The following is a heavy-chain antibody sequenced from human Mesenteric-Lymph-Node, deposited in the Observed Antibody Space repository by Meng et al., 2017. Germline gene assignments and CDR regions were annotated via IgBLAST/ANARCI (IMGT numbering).Heavy chain of an antibody. CDR3: ARGGPNDFWSGYLDY. J-gene: IGHJ4*02. CDR2: ISAYNGNT. V-gene: IGHV1-18*01. CDR1: GYTFTSYG. Sequence: QVQLVQFGAEAKKPWASVNTSCKASGYTFTSYGISWVRQAPGQGLEWMGWISAYNGNTNYAQKLQGRVTMTTDTSTSTAYMELRSLRSDDTAVYYCARGGPNDFWSGYLDYWGQGTLVTVSS. D-gene: IGHD3-3*01.